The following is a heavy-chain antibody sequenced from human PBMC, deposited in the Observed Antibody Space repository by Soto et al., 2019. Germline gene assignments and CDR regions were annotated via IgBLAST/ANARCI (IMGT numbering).Heavy chain of an antibody. J-gene: IGHJ4*02. CDR1: GGTFSSYA. D-gene: IGHD2-8*01. CDR3: ARVYLQDAYNSAVGDY. V-gene: IGHV1-69*01. CDR2: IIPIFGTA. Sequence: QVQLVQSGAEVKKPGSSVKVSCKASGGTFSSYAISWVRQAPGQGLEWMGGIIPIFGTANYAQKFQGRVTITADESTNTAYMELSSLRSADTAVYYCARVYLQDAYNSAVGDYWGQGTLVTVSS.